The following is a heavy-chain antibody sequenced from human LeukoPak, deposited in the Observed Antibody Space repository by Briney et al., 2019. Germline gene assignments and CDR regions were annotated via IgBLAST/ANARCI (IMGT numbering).Heavy chain of an antibody. CDR1: GGSFSGYY. CDR2: INHSGST. J-gene: IGHJ5*02. Sequence: PSETLSLTCAVYGGSFSGYYWSWVRQPPGKGLEWIGEINHSGSTNYNPSLKSRVTISVDTSKNQFSLKLSSVTAADTAVYYCARRVGGRYGIAAARFDPWGQGTLVTVSS. CDR3: ARRVGGRYGIAAARFDP. V-gene: IGHV4-34*01. D-gene: IGHD6-13*01.